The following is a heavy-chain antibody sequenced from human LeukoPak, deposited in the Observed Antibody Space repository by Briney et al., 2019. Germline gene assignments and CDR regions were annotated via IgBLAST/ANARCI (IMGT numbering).Heavy chain of an antibody. V-gene: IGHV3-11*01. CDR1: GFTFSDYY. D-gene: IGHD1-7*01. CDR2: ISSSGSTI. Sequence: PGGSLRLSCAASGFTFSDYYMSWIRQAPGKGLEWVSYISSSGSTIYYADSVKGRFTISRDNAKNSLYLQMNSLRAEDTAVYYCAKAQSLITGTTRGWFDPWGQGTLVTVSS. J-gene: IGHJ5*02. CDR3: AKAQSLITGTTRGWFDP.